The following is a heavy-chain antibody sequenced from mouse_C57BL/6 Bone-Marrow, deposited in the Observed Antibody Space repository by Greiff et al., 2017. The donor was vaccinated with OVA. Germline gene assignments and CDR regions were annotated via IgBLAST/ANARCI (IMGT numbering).Heavy chain of an antibody. V-gene: IGHV1-55*01. CDR1: GYTFTSYW. J-gene: IGHJ4*01. Sequence: QVQLQQPGAELVKPGASVKMSCKASGYTFTSYWITWVKQRPGKGLEWIGDIYPGSGSTKYNEKFKSKATLTVDTSSRTAYMQLSSLTSEDSAVYYCAREGCPPHYYAIDYWGQGTSVTVSS. CDR2: IYPGSGST. CDR3: AREGCPPHYYAIDY.